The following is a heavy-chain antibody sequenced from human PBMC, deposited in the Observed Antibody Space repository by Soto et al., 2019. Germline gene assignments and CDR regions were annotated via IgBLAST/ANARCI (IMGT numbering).Heavy chain of an antibody. V-gene: IGHV3-23*01. J-gene: IGHJ4*02. CDR2: INHVGSST. CDR1: GVTFSSSA. Sequence: GGSVGLSCAASGVTFSSSAMSWVRQGPGKGLEWVSAINHVGSSTYYADSVKGRFTISRDNSKNTLYLQMNSLRAEDTAIYYCAKGVYCTSTSCFRPAYFDYWGQGTLVTVSS. D-gene: IGHD2-2*01. CDR3: AKGVYCTSTSCFRPAYFDY.